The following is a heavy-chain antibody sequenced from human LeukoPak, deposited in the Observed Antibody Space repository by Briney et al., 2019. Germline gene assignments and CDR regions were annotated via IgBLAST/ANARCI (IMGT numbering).Heavy chain of an antibody. J-gene: IGHJ5*02. CDR2: IYHSGST. CDR1: GYSISSGYY. Sequence: SETLSLTCAVSGYSISSGYYWGWIRPPPGKGLEWIGIIYHSGSTYYNPSLKSRVTISVDTSKNQFSLKLSSVTAADTAVYYCARVVPEDIVVVPAAMGWFDPWGQGTLVTVSS. V-gene: IGHV4-38-2*01. CDR3: ARVVPEDIVVVPAAMGWFDP. D-gene: IGHD2-2*01.